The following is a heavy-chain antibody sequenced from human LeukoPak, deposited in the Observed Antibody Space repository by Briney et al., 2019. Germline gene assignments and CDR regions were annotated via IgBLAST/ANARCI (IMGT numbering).Heavy chain of an antibody. D-gene: IGHD1-26*01. Sequence: PSETLSLTCTVSGASISSYFWTWIRQPPGKGLEWIGYGFHTGRTNYSPSLQSRVTISVDTSKNQFSLKLSSVTAADTAVYYCARGRWELHPYFDYWGQGTLVTVSS. CDR3: ARGRWELHPYFDY. CDR1: GASISSYF. CDR2: GFHTGRT. V-gene: IGHV4-59*01. J-gene: IGHJ4*02.